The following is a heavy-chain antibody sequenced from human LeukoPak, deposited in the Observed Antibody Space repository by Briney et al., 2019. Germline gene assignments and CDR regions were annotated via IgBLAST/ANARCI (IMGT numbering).Heavy chain of an antibody. V-gene: IGHV3-23*01. CDR3: AKDRTQHTPYYFDY. Sequence: GGSLRLSCAASGFTFSSYAMSWVRQAPGKGLEWVSAISGSGGSTYYADSVKGRFTISRDNSKNTLFLQMNSLRAEDSAVYYCAKDRTQHTPYYFDYWGQGTLVTISS. CDR2: ISGSGGST. D-gene: IGHD5-18*01. CDR1: GFTFSSYA. J-gene: IGHJ4*02.